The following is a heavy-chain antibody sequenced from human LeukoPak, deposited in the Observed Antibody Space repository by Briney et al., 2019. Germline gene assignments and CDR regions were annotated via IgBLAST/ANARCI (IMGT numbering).Heavy chain of an antibody. Sequence: PSETPSLTCTVSGGSISSYYWSWIRQPPGKGLEWIGYIYYSGSTSYSGNTNYNPSLKSRVTILVDTSKNQFSLKLSSVTAADTAVYYCASGMGATTGYFDYWGQGTLVTVSS. V-gene: IGHV4-59*01. CDR2: IYYSGST. J-gene: IGHJ4*02. CDR3: ASGMGATTGYFDY. CDR1: GGSISSYY. D-gene: IGHD1-26*01.